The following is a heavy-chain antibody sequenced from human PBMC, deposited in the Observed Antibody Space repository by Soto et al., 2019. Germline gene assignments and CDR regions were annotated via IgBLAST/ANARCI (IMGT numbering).Heavy chain of an antibody. D-gene: IGHD3-10*01. CDR3: AKDLVRYYGSGSYYNSAPLAYVY. V-gene: IGHV3-23*01. CDR1: GFTFSSYA. CDR2: ISGSGGST. J-gene: IGHJ4*02. Sequence: PGGSLRLSCAASGFTFSSYAMSWVRQAPGKGLEWVSAISGSGGSTYYADSVKGRFTISRDNSKNTLYLQMNSLRAEDTAVYYCAKDLVRYYGSGSYYNSAPLAYVYWGQGTLVTVSS.